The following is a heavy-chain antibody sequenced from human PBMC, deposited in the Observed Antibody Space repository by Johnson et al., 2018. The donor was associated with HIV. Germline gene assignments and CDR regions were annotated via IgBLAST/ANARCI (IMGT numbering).Heavy chain of an antibody. CDR2: ISSSGTTI. D-gene: IGHD2-15*01. CDR3: ARSKDCSVGTCPDGLDI. V-gene: IGHV3-11*04. Sequence: QVQLVESGGGVVQPGRSLRLSCAASGFRFSDHYMSWIRQAPGKGLEWVSYISSSGTTIYSADSVKGRFTTSRDNTNNSLYLQMNSLKAEDTAVYYCARSKDCSVGTCPDGLDIWGQGTMVTVSS. J-gene: IGHJ3*02. CDR1: GFRFSDHY.